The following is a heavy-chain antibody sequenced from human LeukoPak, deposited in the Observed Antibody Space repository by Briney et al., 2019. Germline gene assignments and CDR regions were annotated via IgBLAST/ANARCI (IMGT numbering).Heavy chain of an antibody. Sequence: ASVRISCKASGYTFTTYGITWVRQAPGQGLEWMGWISAYNGDISYAQNLQDRVTMATDTSTSTAYMELRSLISDDTAVYYCARALRIAADWFDPWGQGTLVTVSS. V-gene: IGHV1-18*01. CDR1: GYTFTTYG. CDR2: ISAYNGDI. CDR3: ARALRIAADWFDP. J-gene: IGHJ5*02. D-gene: IGHD6-13*01.